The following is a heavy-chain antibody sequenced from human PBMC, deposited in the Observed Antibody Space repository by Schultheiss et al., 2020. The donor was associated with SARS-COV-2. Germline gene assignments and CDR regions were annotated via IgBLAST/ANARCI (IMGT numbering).Heavy chain of an antibody. Sequence: SETLSLTCAVYGGSFSGYYWSWIRQPPGKGLEWIGEINHSGSTNYNPSLKSRVTISVDKSKNQFSLKLSSVTAADTAVYYCARDGLTGTTDYWGQGTLVTVSS. CDR2: INHSGST. V-gene: IGHV4-34*01. D-gene: IGHD1-20*01. CDR3: ARDGLTGTTDY. CDR1: GGSFSGYY. J-gene: IGHJ4*02.